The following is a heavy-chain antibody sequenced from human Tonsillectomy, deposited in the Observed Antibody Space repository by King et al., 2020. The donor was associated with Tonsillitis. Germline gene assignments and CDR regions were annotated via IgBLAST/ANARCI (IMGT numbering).Heavy chain of an antibody. CDR2: ISGSGSTI. CDR1: GFSFSDYY. J-gene: IGHJ6*03. Sequence: VQLVESGGGLVKPGGSLRLSCAASGFSFSDYYMTWIRQAPGKGLEWVSYISGSGSTIYYADSVKGRFTISRDNAKNSLYLQLSSLRAEDTAVYYCARGFSVIPAVTCDYMDVWGKGTTVTVSS. CDR3: ARGFSVIPAVTCDYMDV. V-gene: IGHV3-11*01. D-gene: IGHD2-2*01.